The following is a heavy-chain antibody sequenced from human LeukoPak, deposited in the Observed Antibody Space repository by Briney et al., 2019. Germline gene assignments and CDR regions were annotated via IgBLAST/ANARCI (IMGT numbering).Heavy chain of an antibody. D-gene: IGHD6-13*01. J-gene: IGHJ3*02. CDR3: ARARRGIAAAGTWRSFDI. CDR2: ISYDGSNK. V-gene: IGHV3-30*04. Sequence: GGPLRLSCAASGFTFSSYDMHWVRQAPGKGLEGVAVISYDGSNKLYADCVKRRFNIYRDNSKNTLYLQMNSLRAEDTAVYYGARARRGIAAAGTWRSFDIWGQGTMVTVSS. CDR1: GFTFSSYD.